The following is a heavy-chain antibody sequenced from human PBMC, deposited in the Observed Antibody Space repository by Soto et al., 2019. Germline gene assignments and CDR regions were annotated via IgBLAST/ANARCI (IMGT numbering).Heavy chain of an antibody. CDR2: IYHSGST. J-gene: IGHJ6*01. Sequence: AETLSLTGAVSGGSTSNSDGCNWVRQPPGKGLEWIGEIYHSGSTNHNPSLKSRVTISVDKSKNQFSLKLSSVTAADTAVYYCARGRYKGVVAATLTYYYYYGMDVSGQGTSVTVSS. CDR1: GGSTSNSDG. CDR3: ARGRYKGVVAATLTYYYYYGMDV. V-gene: IGHV4-4*02. D-gene: IGHD2-15*01.